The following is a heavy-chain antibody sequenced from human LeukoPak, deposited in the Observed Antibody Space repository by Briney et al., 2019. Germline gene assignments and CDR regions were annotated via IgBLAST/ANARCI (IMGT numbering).Heavy chain of an antibody. Sequence: GGSLRLSCAASGFTFSSYAMSWVRQAPGKGLEWVSAINGSGGSTYYADSVKGRFTISRDNSKNTLYLQMNSLRAEDTAVYYCAKDRFGYCSGGSCYLIDYWGQGTLVTVSS. CDR3: AKDRFGYCSGGSCYLIDY. CDR1: GFTFSSYA. D-gene: IGHD2-15*01. J-gene: IGHJ4*02. V-gene: IGHV3-23*01. CDR2: INGSGGST.